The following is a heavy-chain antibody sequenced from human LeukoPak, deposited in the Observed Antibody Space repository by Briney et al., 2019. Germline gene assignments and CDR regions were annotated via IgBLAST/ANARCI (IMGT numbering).Heavy chain of an antibody. D-gene: IGHD4-23*01. CDR3: ASTVVTPRPRYYYYYMDV. Sequence: SETLSLTCTVSGGSISSYYWSWIRQPPGKGLEWIGYIYYSGSTNYNPSLKSRVTISVDTSKNQFSLKLSSVTAADTAVYYCASTVVTPRPRYYYYYMDVWGKGTTVTVSS. CDR2: IYYSGST. CDR1: GGSISSYY. V-gene: IGHV4-59*08. J-gene: IGHJ6*03.